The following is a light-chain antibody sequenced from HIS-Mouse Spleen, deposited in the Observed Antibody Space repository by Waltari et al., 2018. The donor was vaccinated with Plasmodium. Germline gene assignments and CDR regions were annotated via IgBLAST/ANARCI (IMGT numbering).Light chain of an antibody. CDR1: RLGDKY. V-gene: IGLV3-1*01. J-gene: IGLJ2*01. CDR2: QDS. Sequence: SYELTQPPSVSVSPGQTASITCSGDRLGDKYACWYRQKPGQSPVLVIYQDSKRPSGIPDRFSGSNSGNTATLTISGTQAMDEADYYCQAWDRSTVVFGGGTKLTVL. CDR3: QAWDRSTVV.